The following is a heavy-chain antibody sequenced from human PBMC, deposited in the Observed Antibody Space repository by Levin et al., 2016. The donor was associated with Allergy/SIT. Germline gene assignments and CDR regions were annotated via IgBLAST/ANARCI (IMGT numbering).Heavy chain of an antibody. V-gene: IGHV4-59*08. J-gene: IGHJ4*02. CDR3: ARLPRRDGYNYLVDY. Sequence: PGKGLEWIGYIYYSGSTNYNPSLKSRVTISVDTSKNQFSLKLSSVTAADTAVYYCARLPRRDGYNYLVDYWGQGTLVTVSS. CDR2: IYYSGST. D-gene: IGHD5-24*01.